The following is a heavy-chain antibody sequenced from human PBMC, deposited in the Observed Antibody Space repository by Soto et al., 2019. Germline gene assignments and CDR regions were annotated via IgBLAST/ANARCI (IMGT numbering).Heavy chain of an antibody. CDR1: GFTFSSYS. CDR3: ARESRFLEWLSLNWFDT. Sequence: EVQLVESGGGLVQPGGSLRLSCAASGFTFSSYSMNWVRQAPGKGLEWVSYISSSSSTIYYADSVKGRCTMSRDNAKNSLYQQMNSLRAEDTAVYYCARESRFLEWLSLNWFDTWGQGTLGTVSS. D-gene: IGHD3-3*01. V-gene: IGHV3-48*01. J-gene: IGHJ5*02. CDR2: ISSSSSTI.